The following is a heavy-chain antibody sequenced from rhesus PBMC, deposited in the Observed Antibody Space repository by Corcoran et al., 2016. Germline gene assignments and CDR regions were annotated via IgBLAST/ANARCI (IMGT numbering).Heavy chain of an antibody. J-gene: IGHJ4*01. CDR1: VGSISSRNW. V-gene: IGHV4-65*01. Sequence: QLQLQASCPGLVKPSETLSLTCAVSVGSISSRNWWRWLRQPPGKGLEWIWYSSGTRCRTSYNPTLKSRVNSSTETSKNQFYLKMSAVTAADTAVYYGARRKYSGYSYYWGQGVLVTVSS. D-gene: IGHD5-24*01. CDR2: SSGTRCRT. CDR3: ARRKYSGYSYY.